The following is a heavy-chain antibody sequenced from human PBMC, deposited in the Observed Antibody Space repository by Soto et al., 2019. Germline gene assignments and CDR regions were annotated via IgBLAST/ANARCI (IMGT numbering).Heavy chain of an antibody. V-gene: IGHV4-39*01. D-gene: IGHD1-26*01. Sequence: PSETLSLTCTVSGGSITSSSYYWGWIRQPPGKGLEWIGSIYYSGSTYYNPSLKSRVTISVDTSKNQFSLRLSSVTAADTAVYYCATQEVGGTYVYTFDPWGQGTLVTVSS. CDR1: GGSITSSSYY. J-gene: IGHJ5*02. CDR2: IYYSGST. CDR3: ATQEVGGTYVYTFDP.